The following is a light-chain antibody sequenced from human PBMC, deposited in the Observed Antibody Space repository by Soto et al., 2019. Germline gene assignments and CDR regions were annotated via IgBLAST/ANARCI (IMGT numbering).Light chain of an antibody. CDR2: GAS. Sequence: EIVLTQSPGTLSLSPGDGATLSCRASQSVSGNSLAWYQQKPGQAPRLLIYGASTRATGIPDKFSGSGSGTDFALPISRLEPEDFAVYYWQQYGSSPYTFGQGTKLEIK. V-gene: IGKV3-20*01. J-gene: IGKJ2*01. CDR1: QSVSGNS. CDR3: QQYGSSPYT.